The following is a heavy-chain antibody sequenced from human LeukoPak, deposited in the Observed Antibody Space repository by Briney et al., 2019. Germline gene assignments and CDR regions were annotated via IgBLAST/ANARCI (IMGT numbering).Heavy chain of an antibody. CDR3: AREERGRSSSFRYSNWFDP. V-gene: IGHV4-59*01. CDR1: GGSINSYY. Sequence: PSETLSLTCTVSGGSINSYYWSWIRQPPGKGLEWIGYIYYSGSTNYNPSLKSRVTISVDTSKNQFSLKLSSVTAADTAVYYCAREERGRSSSFRYSNWFDPWGQGTLVTVSS. D-gene: IGHD6-6*01. CDR2: IYYSGST. J-gene: IGHJ5*02.